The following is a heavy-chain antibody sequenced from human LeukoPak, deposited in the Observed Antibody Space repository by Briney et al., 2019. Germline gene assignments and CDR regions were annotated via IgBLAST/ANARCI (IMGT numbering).Heavy chain of an antibody. CDR2: ISSSGSTI. CDR1: GFTFSSYW. CDR3: ARGPITMVRGSLEYYFDY. Sequence: PGGSLRLSCAASGFTFSSYWMSWVRQAPGKGLEWVSYISSSGSTIYYADSVKGRFTISRDNAKNSLYLQMNSLRAEDTAVYYCARGPITMVRGSLEYYFDYWGQGTLVTVSS. D-gene: IGHD3-10*01. V-gene: IGHV3-48*04. J-gene: IGHJ4*02.